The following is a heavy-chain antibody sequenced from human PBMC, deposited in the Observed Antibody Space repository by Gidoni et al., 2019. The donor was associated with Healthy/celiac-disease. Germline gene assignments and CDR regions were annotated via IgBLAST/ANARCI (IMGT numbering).Heavy chain of an antibody. V-gene: IGHV4-34*01. J-gene: IGHJ4*02. CDR1: GGSFSGYY. CDR2: INHSGST. CDR3: ARVREVIAVAGKAYYFDY. Sequence: QVQLQQWGAGLLKPSETLSLTCAVYGGSFSGYYWSWIRQPPGKGLEWIGEINHSGSTNYNPSLKSRVTISVDTSKNQFSLKLSSVTAADTAVYYCARVREVIAVAGKAYYFDYWGQGTLVTVSS. D-gene: IGHD6-19*01.